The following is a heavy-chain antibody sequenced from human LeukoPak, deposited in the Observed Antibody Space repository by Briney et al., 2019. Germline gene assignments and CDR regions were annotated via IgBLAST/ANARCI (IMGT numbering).Heavy chain of an antibody. V-gene: IGHV1-2*02. J-gene: IGHJ4*02. Sequence: ASVKVSCKASGYTFTSYDINWVRQATGQGLEWMGWINPNSGGTNYAQKFQGRVTMTRDTSISTAYMELSRLRSDDTAVYYCARELGYCSSTSCHADYWGQGTLVTVSS. CDR1: GYTFTSYD. CDR3: ARELGYCSSTSCHADY. CDR2: INPNSGGT. D-gene: IGHD2-2*01.